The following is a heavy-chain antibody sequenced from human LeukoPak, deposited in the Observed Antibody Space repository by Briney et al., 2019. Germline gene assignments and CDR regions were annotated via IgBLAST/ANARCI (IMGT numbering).Heavy chain of an antibody. Sequence: HGGSVRLSCAASVFTFHTYVMSWVRQARGKGLEWVAGVSSSGRNTYYADSVMGRLTISRENYKKTLYLEMNSRRAEDTAVYYCARDRCGDICFYGLDVWGQGTTVSVSS. J-gene: IGHJ6*02. CDR3: ARDRCGDICFYGLDV. CDR2: VSSSGRNT. D-gene: IGHD2-21*01. CDR1: VFTFHTYV. V-gene: IGHV3-23*01.